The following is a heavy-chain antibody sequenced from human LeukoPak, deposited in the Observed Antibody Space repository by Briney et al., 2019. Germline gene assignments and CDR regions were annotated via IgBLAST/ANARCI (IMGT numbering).Heavy chain of an antibody. CDR3: ARGGKSELGACDY. CDR2: INPNSGDT. J-gene: IGHJ4*02. CDR1: GHTFTDYY. D-gene: IGHD7-27*01. V-gene: IGHV1-2*02. Sequence: ASVKVSCKTSGHTFTDYYMHWVRQAPGQGLEWVGWINPNSGDTNYAQRFQGRVTMTRDTSISTAYMELSRLRVDDTAVYYCARGGKSELGACDYWGQGTLVTVSS.